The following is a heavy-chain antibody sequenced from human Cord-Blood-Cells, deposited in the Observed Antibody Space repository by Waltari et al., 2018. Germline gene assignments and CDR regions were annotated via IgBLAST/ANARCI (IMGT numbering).Heavy chain of an antibody. CDR2: IYYSGST. CDR3: ARVDSSGYYYFAFDI. Sequence: IRQPPGKGLEWIGSIYYSGSTYYNPSLKSRVTISVDTSKNQFSLKLSSVTAADTAVYYCARVDSSGYYYFAFDIWGQGTMVTVSS. J-gene: IGHJ3*02. D-gene: IGHD3-22*01. V-gene: IGHV4-39*01.